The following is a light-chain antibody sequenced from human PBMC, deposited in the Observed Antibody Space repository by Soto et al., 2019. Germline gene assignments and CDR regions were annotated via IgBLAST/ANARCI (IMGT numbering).Light chain of an antibody. CDR1: RNDIGAYEF. CDR2: EVV. Sequence: QSVRRHPRSACWSPGHSVTISCTGTRNDIGAYEFVSWYQHHPGKAPKLIIYEVVQRPSGVPDRFSGSKSGNTASLTVSGLQAADEADYYCKSYAGSNNYVFGTGTKVTVL. CDR3: KSYAGSNNYV. J-gene: IGLJ1*01. V-gene: IGLV2-8*01.